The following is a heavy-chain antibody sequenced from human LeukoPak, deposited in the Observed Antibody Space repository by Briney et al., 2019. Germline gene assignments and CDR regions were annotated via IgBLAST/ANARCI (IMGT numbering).Heavy chain of an antibody. Sequence: SQTLSLTCAVSGGSISSGGYSWSWIRQPPGKGLEWIWYIYHSGSTYYNPSLKSRVTISVDRSKNQFSLKLRSVTAADTAVYYCARGGGTAMAPWYYFDYWGQGTLVTVSS. CDR3: ARGGGTAMAPWYYFDY. J-gene: IGHJ4*02. CDR1: GGSISSGGYS. CDR2: IYHSGST. V-gene: IGHV4-30-2*01. D-gene: IGHD5-18*01.